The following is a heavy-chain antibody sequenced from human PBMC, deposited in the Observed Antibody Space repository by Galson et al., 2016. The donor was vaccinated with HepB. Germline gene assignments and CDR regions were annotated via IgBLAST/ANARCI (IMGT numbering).Heavy chain of an antibody. CDR1: GGTFSNLA. Sequence: SVKVSCKASGGTFSNLALSWVRQAPGQGLVWMGGIIPIFGVVNYAQKFQDRVTITADESTSTAYMELSSLRSEDSAVYYCAKEGDRLVQGVPPGMYVWSQGTTVTVSS. CDR2: IIPIFGVV. J-gene: IGHJ6*02. V-gene: IGHV1-69*13. CDR3: AKEGDRLVQGVPPGMYV. D-gene: IGHD3-10*01.